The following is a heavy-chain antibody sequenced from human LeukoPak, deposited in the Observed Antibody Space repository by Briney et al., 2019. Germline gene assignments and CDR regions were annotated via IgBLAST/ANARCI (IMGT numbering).Heavy chain of an antibody. Sequence: ASVKASFKASGYTFTVQYLYWARQTPGQGLEWMGWINPKTGDTDSAQNFQGRVTMTRDTSITTVYMELSSLTSDDTAVYYCARGYYGMDVWGQGTTVTVSS. CDR1: GYTFTVQY. CDR3: ARGYYGMDV. CDR2: INPKTGDT. V-gene: IGHV1-2*02. J-gene: IGHJ6*02.